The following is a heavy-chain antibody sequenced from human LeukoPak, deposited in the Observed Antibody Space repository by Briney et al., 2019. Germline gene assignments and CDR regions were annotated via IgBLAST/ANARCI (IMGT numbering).Heavy chain of an antibody. D-gene: IGHD3-22*01. V-gene: IGHV3-21*01. CDR1: GFTFSSYS. J-gene: IGHJ3*02. CDR3: ARAGGSGYRDAFDI. CDR2: ISSSSSYI. Sequence: GGSLRLSCAASGFTFSSYSMNWFRQAPGKGLEWVSSISSSSSYIYYADSVKGRFTISRDNAKNSLYLQMNSLRAEDTAVYYCARAGGSGYRDAFDIWGQGTMVTVSS.